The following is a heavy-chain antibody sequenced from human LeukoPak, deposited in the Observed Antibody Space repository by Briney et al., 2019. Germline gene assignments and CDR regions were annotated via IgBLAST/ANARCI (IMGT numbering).Heavy chain of an antibody. D-gene: IGHD1-14*01. Sequence: GGSLRLSCAVSGFTFSTYWMAWVRQAPGKGLEWVANINRDGSAKYSVSSVKGRFTISRDNAKNSLYLQMNSLRAEDTGVYYCATSSDAPANMWGQGTLVTVSS. CDR3: ATSSDAPANM. V-gene: IGHV3-7*01. J-gene: IGHJ4*02. CDR1: GFTFSTYW. CDR2: INRDGSAK.